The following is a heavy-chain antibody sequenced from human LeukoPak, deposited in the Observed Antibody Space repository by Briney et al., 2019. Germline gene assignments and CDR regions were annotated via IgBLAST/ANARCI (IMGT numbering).Heavy chain of an antibody. D-gene: IGHD1-26*01. V-gene: IGHV4-38-2*02. CDR1: GYSISSGYY. CDR2: IYHSGST. Sequence: SETLSLTCTVSGYSISSGYYWGWIRQPPGKGLEWIGSIYHSGSTHYNPSLKSRVTISVDTSKNQFSLKLSSVTAADTAVYYCARARSGSYLSPGWVHWFDPWGQGTLVTVSS. J-gene: IGHJ5*02. CDR3: ARARSGSYLSPGWVHWFDP.